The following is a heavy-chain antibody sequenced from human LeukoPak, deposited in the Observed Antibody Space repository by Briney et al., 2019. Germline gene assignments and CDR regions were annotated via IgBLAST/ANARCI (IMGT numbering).Heavy chain of an antibody. Sequence: GGSLRLSCAASGLTGSHNYVSWVRQAPGKGLEWVSSISSSSSYIYYADSVKGRFTISRDNAKNSLYLQMNSLRAEDTAVYYCARNKVGATQNAFDIWGQGTMVTVSS. J-gene: IGHJ3*02. V-gene: IGHV3-21*01. CDR1: GLTGSHNY. CDR2: ISSSSSYI. CDR3: ARNKVGATQNAFDI. D-gene: IGHD1-26*01.